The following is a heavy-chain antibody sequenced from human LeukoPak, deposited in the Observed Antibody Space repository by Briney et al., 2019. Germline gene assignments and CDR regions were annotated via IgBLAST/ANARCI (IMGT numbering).Heavy chain of an antibody. Sequence: SETLSLTCAVYGGSFSGYYWSWIRQPPGKGLEWIGEIDHSGSTNYNPSLKSRVTMSVDTSKNQFSLRLRSVTAADTAVYYCASRGVPAATSLAYWGQGTLVTVSS. CDR1: GGSFSGYY. J-gene: IGHJ4*02. V-gene: IGHV4-34*01. CDR3: ASRGVPAATSLAY. D-gene: IGHD2-2*01. CDR2: IDHSGST.